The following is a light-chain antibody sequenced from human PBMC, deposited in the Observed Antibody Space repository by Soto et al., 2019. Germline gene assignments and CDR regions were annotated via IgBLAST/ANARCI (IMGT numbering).Light chain of an antibody. CDR2: GAS. J-gene: IGKJ5*01. CDR3: QQYNNWPLT. V-gene: IGKV3-15*01. Sequence: EIVMTQSQSTLSVSPGERATLSCRASQSVSSNLAWYQQKPGQAPRLIIYGASTRATGIPARFSGSGSGTEFNLTISSLQPEDFAVYYCQQYNNWPLTFGQGTRLEIK. CDR1: QSVSSN.